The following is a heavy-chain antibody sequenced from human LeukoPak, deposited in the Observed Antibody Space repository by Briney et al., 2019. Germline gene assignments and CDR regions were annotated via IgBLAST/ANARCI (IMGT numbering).Heavy chain of an antibody. CDR1: GYTFTSYG. V-gene: IGHV1-18*01. J-gene: IGHJ3*02. CDR3: ARGARLSYYYDSSGPIPNAFDI. CDR2: ISAYNGNT. D-gene: IGHD3-22*01. Sequence: ASVKVSCKASGYTFTSYGISWVRQAPGQGLEWMGWISAYNGNTNYAQKLQGRVTMTRNTSISTAYMELSSLRSEDTAVYYCARGARLSYYYDSSGPIPNAFDIWGQGTMVTVSS.